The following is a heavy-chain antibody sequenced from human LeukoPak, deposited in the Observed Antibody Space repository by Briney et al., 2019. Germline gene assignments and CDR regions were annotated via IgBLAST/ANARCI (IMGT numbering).Heavy chain of an antibody. CDR1: GGSISSSSYY. V-gene: IGHV4-39*01. J-gene: IGHJ4*02. CDR3: ARLRYYDFWSGYYYFDY. CDR2: IYYSGST. D-gene: IGHD3-3*01. Sequence: PSETLSLTCAVSGGSISSSSYYWGWIRQPPGKGLEWIGSIYYSGSTYYNPSLKSRVTISVDTSKSQFSLKLSSVTAADTAVYYCARLRYYDFWSGYYYFDYWGQGTLVTVSS.